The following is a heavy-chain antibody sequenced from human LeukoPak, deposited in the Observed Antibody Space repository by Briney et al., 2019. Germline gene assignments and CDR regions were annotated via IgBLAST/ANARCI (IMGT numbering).Heavy chain of an antibody. V-gene: IGHV1-46*01. CDR2: INPSGGST. J-gene: IGHJ6*03. D-gene: IGHD2-8*01. Sequence: ASVKVSCKASGYTFTSYYMHWVRQAPGQGLEWMGIINPSGGSTSYAQKFQGRVTMTRDMSTSTVYMELSSLRSEDTAVYYCARDLGRSCTNGVCYIGYYYYYMDVWGKGTTVTISS. CDR1: GYTFTSYY. CDR3: ARDLGRSCTNGVCYIGYYYYYMDV.